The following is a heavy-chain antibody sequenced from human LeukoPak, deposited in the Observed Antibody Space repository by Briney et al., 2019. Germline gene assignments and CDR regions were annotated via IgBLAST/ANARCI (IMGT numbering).Heavy chain of an antibody. CDR3: ARGGGSGLFFDI. D-gene: IGHD3-10*01. J-gene: IGHJ3*02. CDR1: GFTFSSYW. V-gene: IGHV3-7*03. CDR2: IKQDGSEK. Sequence: GGSLRLSCAASGFTFSSYWMSWVRQAPGKGLEWVANIKQDGSEKYYVDSVKGRFTISRDNSKNTLYLQMNSLRAEDTAVYYCARGGGSGLFFDIWGQGTMVTVSS.